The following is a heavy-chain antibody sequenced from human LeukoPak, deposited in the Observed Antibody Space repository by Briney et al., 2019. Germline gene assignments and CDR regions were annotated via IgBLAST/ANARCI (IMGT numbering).Heavy chain of an antibody. D-gene: IGHD2-2*01. CDR2: IYTSGST. V-gene: IGHV4-4*07. Sequence: PSETLSLTCTVSGGSISSYYWSWIRQPAGKGLEWIGRIYTSGSTNYNPSLKSRVTMSVDTSKNQFSLKLSSVTAADTAVYYCARDYRYQLLWWFDPWGQGTLVTVSS. J-gene: IGHJ5*02. CDR1: GGSISSYY. CDR3: ARDYRYQLLWWFDP.